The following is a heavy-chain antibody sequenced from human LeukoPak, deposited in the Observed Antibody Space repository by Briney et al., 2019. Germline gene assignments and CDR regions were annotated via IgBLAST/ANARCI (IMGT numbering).Heavy chain of an antibody. CDR1: GFTFSNYN. J-gene: IGHJ4*02. CDR2: ISSGSSTI. D-gene: IGHD3-16*01. Sequence: GGSLRLSCAASGFTFSNYNMNWVRQAPGKGLEWLSYISSGSSTIYNADSVKGRFTISRDNAKNSLYLQMNSLRAEDTAVYYCARSQVYAYFDYWGQGTLVTVSS. V-gene: IGHV3-48*01. CDR3: ARSQVYAYFDY.